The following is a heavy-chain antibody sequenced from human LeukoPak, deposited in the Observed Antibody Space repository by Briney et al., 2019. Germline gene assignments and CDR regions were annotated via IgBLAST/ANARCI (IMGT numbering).Heavy chain of an antibody. J-gene: IGHJ3*02. CDR3: ATYSSAFGIDAFDI. CDR2: MNPNSGNT. V-gene: IGHV1-8*01. CDR1: GYTFTNYD. Sequence: ASVKVSCKASGYTFTNYDINWVRQATGQGLEWMGWMNPNSGNTGYAQKFQGRVSMTRDTSINTAYMDLSSLRSEDTAVYYCATYSSAFGIDAFDIWGQGIMVTVSS. D-gene: IGHD3-22*01.